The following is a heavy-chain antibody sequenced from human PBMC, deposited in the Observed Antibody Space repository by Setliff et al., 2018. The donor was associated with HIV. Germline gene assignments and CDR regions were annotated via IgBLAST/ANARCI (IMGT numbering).Heavy chain of an antibody. V-gene: IGHV3-21*04. D-gene: IGHD4-17*01. CDR2: ISSSSSYI. CDR1: GFTFSSYS. CDR3: ARGLGYGDYFDC. J-gene: IGHJ4*02. Sequence: KPGGSLRLSCAASGFTFSSYSMNWVRQAPGKGLEWVSSISSSSSYIYYADSVKGRFTISRDNDKNSLYLQMNSLRAEDTAVYYCARGLGYGDYFDCWGQGTLVTVSS.